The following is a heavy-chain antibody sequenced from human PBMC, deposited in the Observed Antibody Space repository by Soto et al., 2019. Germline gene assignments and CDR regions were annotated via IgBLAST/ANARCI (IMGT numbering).Heavy chain of an antibody. D-gene: IGHD6-13*01. CDR2: INPNSGGT. CDR1: GYTFTGYY. J-gene: IGHJ5*02. CDR3: ARGVAAAPFDP. V-gene: IGHV1-2*02. Sequence: GASVKVSCKASGYTFTGYYMHWVRQAPGQGLEWMGWINPNSGGTSYAQKFQGRVTMTRDTSISTAYMELSRLRSDDTAVYYCARGVAAAPFDPWGQGTLVTVSS.